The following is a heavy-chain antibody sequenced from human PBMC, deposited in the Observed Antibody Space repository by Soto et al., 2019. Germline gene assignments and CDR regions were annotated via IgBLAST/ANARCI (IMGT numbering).Heavy chain of an antibody. D-gene: IGHD1-26*01. CDR2: ISGSGGST. CDR3: AKRGSGSKFDY. Sequence: EVQLLESGGGLVQPGGSLRLSCAASKFTFSSYAMSWVRQAPGKGLEWVSVISGSGGSTYYADSVKGRFTISRDNSKNTLYLQMSSLRDEDTAVYYCAKRGSGSKFDYWGQGTLVTVSS. V-gene: IGHV3-23*01. CDR1: KFTFSSYA. J-gene: IGHJ4*02.